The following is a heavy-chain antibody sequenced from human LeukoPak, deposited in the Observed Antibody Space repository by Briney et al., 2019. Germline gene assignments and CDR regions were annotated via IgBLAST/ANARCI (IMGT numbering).Heavy chain of an antibody. CDR3: ARESAAAYCGGDCSSDAFDI. V-gene: IGHV4-39*07. D-gene: IGHD2-21*02. J-gene: IGHJ3*02. CDR1: GGSISSSSYY. Sequence: ASETLSLTCTVSGGSISSSSYYWGWIRQPPGKGLEWIGSIYYSGSTYYNPSLKSRVTISVDTSKNQFSLKLSSVTAADTAVYYCARESAAAYCGGDCSSDAFDIWGQGTMVTVSS. CDR2: IYYSGST.